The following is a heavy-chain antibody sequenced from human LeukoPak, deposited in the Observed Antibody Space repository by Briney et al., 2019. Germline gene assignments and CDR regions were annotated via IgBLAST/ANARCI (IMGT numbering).Heavy chain of an antibody. V-gene: IGHV4-38-2*02. CDR1: GYSISSGYY. D-gene: IGHD4-17*01. CDR3: ARQEPIDYGVSQRYNWFDP. Sequence: SETLSLTCTVSGYSISSGYYWGWIRQPPGKGLEWIGSIYHSGSTYYNPSLKSRVTISVDTSKNQFSLKLSSVTAADTAVYYCARQEPIDYGVSQRYNWFDPWGQGTLVTVSS. J-gene: IGHJ5*02. CDR2: IYHSGST.